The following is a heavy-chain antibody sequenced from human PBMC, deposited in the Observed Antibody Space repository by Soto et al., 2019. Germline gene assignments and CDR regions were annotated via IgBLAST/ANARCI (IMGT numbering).Heavy chain of an antibody. CDR1: GFTFDSYV. CDR3: AKEEIGDEAYFDY. CDR2: ISDSGGST. J-gene: IGHJ4*02. Sequence: PGGSLRLSCAASGFTFDSYVMNWVRQAPGKGLEWVSGISDSGGSTYYIDSVKGRFTISRDNSKSTLYLHVNSLRAEDTAVYYCAKEEIGDEAYFDYWGQGTLVTVSS. V-gene: IGHV3-23*01.